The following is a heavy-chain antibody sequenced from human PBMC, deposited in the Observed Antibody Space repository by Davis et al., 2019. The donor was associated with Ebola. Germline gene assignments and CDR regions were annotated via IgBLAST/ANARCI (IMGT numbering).Heavy chain of an antibody. CDR1: GFTFSSYS. J-gene: IGHJ6*04. CDR3: ARDLRFGVHYYYGMDV. D-gene: IGHD3-16*01. V-gene: IGHV3-21*01. Sequence: GESLKISCAASGFTFSSYSMNWVRQAPGKGLEWVSSISSSSSYIYYADSVKGRFTISRGNAKNSLYLQMNSLRAEDTAVYYCARDLRFGVHYYYGMDVWGKGTTVTVSS. CDR2: ISSSSSYI.